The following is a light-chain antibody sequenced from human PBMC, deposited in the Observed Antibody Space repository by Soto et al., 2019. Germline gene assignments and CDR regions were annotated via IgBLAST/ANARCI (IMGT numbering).Light chain of an antibody. J-gene: IGKJ1*01. CDR3: QHYGGVWT. V-gene: IGKV1-5*01. Sequence: DIQMTQSPSTLSASVGDRVTITCRASQSISSWLAWYQQKPGKAPKLLIYDAASLESGVPSRFSGSGSATEFILTLRSLQPADFATYHCQHYGGVWTFGQGTKVDIK. CDR1: QSISSW. CDR2: DAA.